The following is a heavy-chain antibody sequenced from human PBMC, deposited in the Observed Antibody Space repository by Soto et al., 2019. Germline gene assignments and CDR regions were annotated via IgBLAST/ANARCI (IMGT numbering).Heavy chain of an antibody. CDR2: IWYDGGRQ. CDR1: GFTVNIYG. CDR3: VRESTPPFFDY. D-gene: IGHD2-15*01. J-gene: IGHJ4*01. Sequence: GGSLRLSCVGSGFTVNIYGVHWVRQAPGKGLEWVAHIWYDGGRQTYEDSVRGRFIISRDSSTNTIDLQMNSLRVEDTANYFCVRESTPPFFDYWGQGTPVTVSS. V-gene: IGHV3-33*01.